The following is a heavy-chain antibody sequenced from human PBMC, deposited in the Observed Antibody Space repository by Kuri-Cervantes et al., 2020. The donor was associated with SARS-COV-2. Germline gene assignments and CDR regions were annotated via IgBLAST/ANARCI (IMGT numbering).Heavy chain of an antibody. D-gene: IGHD4/OR15-4a*01. V-gene: IGHV1-8*01. J-gene: IGHJ4*02. CDR1: GYTFTSYD. CDR2: MNPNSGNT. CDR3: ARDLTIVAGGFDY. Sequence: ASVKVSCKASGYTFTSYDINWVRQATGQGLEWMGWMNPNSGNTGYAQKFQGRVTMTRNTSISTAYMELSSLRSDDTAVYYCARDLTIVAGGFDYWGQGTLVTVSS.